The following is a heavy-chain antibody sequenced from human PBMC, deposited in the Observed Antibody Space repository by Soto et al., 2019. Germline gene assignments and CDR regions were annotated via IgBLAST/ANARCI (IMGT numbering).Heavy chain of an antibody. V-gene: IGHV4-34*01. Sequence: SETLSLTCAVYGGSFSGYYWTWIRQPPGTGLEWIGEINHSGSTNYNPSLKSRVTISVDTSKNQFSLKLTSVTAADTAVYYCVYGLLWFGRGDYWSQGTLVTVSS. J-gene: IGHJ4*02. CDR1: GGSFSGYY. CDR2: INHSGST. CDR3: VYGLLWFGRGDY. D-gene: IGHD3-10*01.